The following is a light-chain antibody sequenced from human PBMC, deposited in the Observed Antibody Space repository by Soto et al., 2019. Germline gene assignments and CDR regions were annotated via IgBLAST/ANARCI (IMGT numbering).Light chain of an antibody. J-gene: IGKJ1*01. CDR2: DAS. CDR3: QQSHSTPLT. Sequence: DIQMAQSPSSLSASLGDSVSITCRASQSIGDYLNWYQVKPGKAPTLLISDASSLQPGVQPQFSGSGSGTDFTLTISNLQPENFATYYCQQSHSTPLTFGQGTKVEIK. CDR1: QSIGDY. V-gene: IGKV1-39*01.